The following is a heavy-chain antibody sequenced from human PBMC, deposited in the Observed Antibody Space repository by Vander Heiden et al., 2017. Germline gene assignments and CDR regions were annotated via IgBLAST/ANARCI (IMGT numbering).Heavy chain of an antibody. Sequence: QVRLVQSGAEEKTPGASVKDSCNASGYTFTSEYLHWVRQAPGQGLEWIGIINPSGGSTSYAKKFQGRVTMTRDTSTSTVYMELSSLRSEETAVYYCARDQEGDCWSGSGGGMDVWGQGTTVTVSS. CDR2: INPSGGST. J-gene: IGHJ6*02. V-gene: IGHV1-46*01. D-gene: IGHD3-3*01. CDR1: GYTFTSEY. CDR3: ARDQEGDCWSGSGGGMDV.